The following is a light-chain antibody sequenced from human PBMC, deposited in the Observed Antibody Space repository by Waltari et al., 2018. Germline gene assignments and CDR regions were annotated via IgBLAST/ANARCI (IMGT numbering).Light chain of an antibody. CDR2: AAA. J-gene: IGKJ5*01. V-gene: IGKV1-9*01. Sequence: DIQLTQSPSFLSASVGDRVTITCRASQAISSYLAWYQQKPGRAPKLLIYAAATLQSGVPSGFSGSGSGTEFTLTISSLQPEDCATYYCQQLDSFPITFGQGTRLEIK. CDR3: QQLDSFPIT. CDR1: QAISSY.